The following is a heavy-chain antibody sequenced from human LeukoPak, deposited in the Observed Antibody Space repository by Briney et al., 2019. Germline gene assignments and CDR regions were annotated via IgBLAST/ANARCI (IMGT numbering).Heavy chain of an antibody. Sequence: PGGSLRLSCAASGFTFDDYGMSWVRQAPGKGLEWVSGINWNGGSTGYADSVKGRFTISRDNAKNSLYLQMNSLRAEDTALYYCARVPGATKVPNGDYYYYMDVWGKGTTVTVSS. CDR2: INWNGGST. CDR3: ARVPGATKVPNGDYYYYMDV. CDR1: GFTFDDYG. V-gene: IGHV3-20*04. J-gene: IGHJ6*03. D-gene: IGHD1-26*01.